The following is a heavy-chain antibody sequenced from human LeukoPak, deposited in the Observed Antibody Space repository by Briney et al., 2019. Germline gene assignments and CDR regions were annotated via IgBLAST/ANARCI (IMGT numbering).Heavy chain of an antibody. Sequence: ASVKVSCKVSGYTLTELSMHWVRQAPGKGLEWMGGFGPEDGETIYAQKFQGRVTMTEDTSTDTAYMELSSLRSEDTAVYYCATDPYYGSGSYYKNYWGQGTLVTVSS. D-gene: IGHD3-10*01. V-gene: IGHV1-24*01. J-gene: IGHJ4*02. CDR2: FGPEDGET. CDR3: ATDPYYGSGSYYKNY. CDR1: GYTLTELS.